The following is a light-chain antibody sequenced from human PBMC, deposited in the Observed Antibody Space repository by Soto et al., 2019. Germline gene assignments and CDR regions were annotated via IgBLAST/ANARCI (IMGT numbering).Light chain of an antibody. CDR1: KSVKTR. Sequence: EQVMTQSPATLSVSPGERATLSCSASKSVKTRLASYPQKPGKAPRLLIYDAFTRATGIPARFSGSASGTEFTLNISSLQSEDFAVYYCQQYDEWQLTFGGGTKVEIK. CDR3: QQYDEWQLT. V-gene: IGKV3-15*01. J-gene: IGKJ4*01. CDR2: DAF.